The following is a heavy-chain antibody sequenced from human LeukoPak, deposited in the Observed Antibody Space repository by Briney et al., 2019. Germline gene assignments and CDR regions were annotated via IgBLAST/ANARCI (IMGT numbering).Heavy chain of an antibody. Sequence: GASVKVSCKASGGTFSSYAISWVRQAPGQGLEWMGRIIPILGIANYAQKFQGRVTITADKSTSTTYMELSSLRSEDTAVYYCARDRDDGSGYRDYWGQGTLVTVSS. D-gene: IGHD3-22*01. CDR2: IIPILGIA. CDR3: ARDRDDGSGYRDY. J-gene: IGHJ4*02. CDR1: GGTFSSYA. V-gene: IGHV1-69*04.